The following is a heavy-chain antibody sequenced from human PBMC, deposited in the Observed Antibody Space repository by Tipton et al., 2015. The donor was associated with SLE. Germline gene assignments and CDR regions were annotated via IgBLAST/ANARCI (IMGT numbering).Heavy chain of an antibody. J-gene: IGHJ4*02. Sequence: QVQLVQSGAEVKKPGAAVKVSCKASGYTFTSYDINWVRQATGQGLEWMGWMNPNSGNTGYAQKFQGRVTITRHTSISTAYMELGSLRSEDTAVYYCARGPSWSGYYYYFDYWGQGTLVTASS. D-gene: IGHD3-3*01. CDR1: GYTFTSYD. CDR2: MNPNSGNT. V-gene: IGHV1-8*01. CDR3: ARGPSWSGYYYYFDY.